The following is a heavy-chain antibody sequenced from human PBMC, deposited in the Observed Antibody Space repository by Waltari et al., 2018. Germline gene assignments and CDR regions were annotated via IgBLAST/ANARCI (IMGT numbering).Heavy chain of an antibody. Sequence: QVQLVQSGAEVKKPGASVKVSCKASGYTFTSYDINWVRQATGQGLEWMGWVNPNSVNTGYAQKFQVRVTMTRNTSISTAYMELSSLRSEDTAVYYCARGLSRNYGSGFWGQGTLVTVSS. CDR2: VNPNSVNT. CDR1: GYTFTSYD. J-gene: IGHJ4*02. D-gene: IGHD3-10*01. V-gene: IGHV1-8*01. CDR3: ARGLSRNYGSGF.